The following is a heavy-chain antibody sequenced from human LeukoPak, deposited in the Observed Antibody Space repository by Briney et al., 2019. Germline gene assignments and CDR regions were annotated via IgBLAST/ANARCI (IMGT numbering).Heavy chain of an antibody. CDR2: IKQDGSQK. CDR1: GFTFSRYW. Sequence: PGGSLRLSCAASGFTFSRYWMSWVRQAPGKGLEWVANIKQDGSQKSYVDSVKGRFTISRDNANNLLYLQMNSLRAEDTAVYYCARESFAARWDWGQETLVTVSS. D-gene: IGHD6-6*01. CDR3: ARESFAARWD. V-gene: IGHV3-7*01. J-gene: IGHJ4*02.